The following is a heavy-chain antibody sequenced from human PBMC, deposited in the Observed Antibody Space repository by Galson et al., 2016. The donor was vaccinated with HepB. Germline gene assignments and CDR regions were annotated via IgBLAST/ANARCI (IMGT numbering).Heavy chain of an antibody. J-gene: IGHJ4*02. V-gene: IGHV4-59*01. CDR3: AREVDDFWTGHHRIDN. Sequence: SETLSLTCTVSGGPITNNYYWAWIRQSPGKGLEWIGHIYYSGSTTYNPSLKSRIIMSVDTSRDQFSLKLTSVTAADTAVYYCAREVDDFWTGHHRIDNWGQGTLVTVSS. CDR2: IYYSGST. CDR1: GGPITNNYY. D-gene: IGHD3/OR15-3a*01.